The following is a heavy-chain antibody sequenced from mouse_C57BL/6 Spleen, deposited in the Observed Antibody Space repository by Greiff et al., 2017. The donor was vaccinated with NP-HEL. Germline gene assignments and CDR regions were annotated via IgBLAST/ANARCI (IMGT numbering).Heavy chain of an antibody. V-gene: IGHV1-82*01. CDR2: IYPGDGDT. CDR1: GYAFSSSW. Sequence: VQLQQSGPELVKPGASVKISCKASGYAFSSSWMNWVKQRPGQGLEWIGRIYPGDGDTNYNGKFKGKATLTADKSSSTAYMQLSSLTSEDSAVYFCARNYYGSIWYFDVWGTGTTVTVSS. J-gene: IGHJ1*03. D-gene: IGHD1-1*01. CDR3: ARNYYGSIWYFDV.